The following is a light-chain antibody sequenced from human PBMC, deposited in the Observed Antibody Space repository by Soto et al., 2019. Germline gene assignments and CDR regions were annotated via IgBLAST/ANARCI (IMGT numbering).Light chain of an antibody. V-gene: IGLV1-51*01. CDR1: SSNIGGNS. CDR3: GSCDSGLCGYV. J-gene: IGLJ2*01. CDR2: DDN. Sequence: QSLLTHPPSLSAAPGQKVTIPCSGSSSNIGGNSVSWYQQLPGTAPKLLIYDDNKRPSGIPDRFSGSKSGTSATLGITEFHTGDAADYYCGSCDSGLCGYVFG.